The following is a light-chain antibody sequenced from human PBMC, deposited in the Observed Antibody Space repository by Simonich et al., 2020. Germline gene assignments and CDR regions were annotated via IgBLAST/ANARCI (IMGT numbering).Light chain of an antibody. Sequence: QSALTQPASVSGSPGQSITISCTGTSSDVGGYNYVSWYQQHPGKPPKLMIYDVSNRPSGVSNRFSGSKSGNTASLTSYGLQAEDEADYYCSSYTSSSTRVFGGGTKLTVL. CDR3: SSYTSSSTRV. V-gene: IGLV2-14*03. J-gene: IGLJ3*02. CDR2: DVS. CDR1: SSDVGGYNY.